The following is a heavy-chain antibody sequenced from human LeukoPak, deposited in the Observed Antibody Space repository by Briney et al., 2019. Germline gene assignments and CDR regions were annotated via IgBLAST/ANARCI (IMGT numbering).Heavy chain of an antibody. D-gene: IGHD3-10*01. CDR1: GGTFSTYA. Sequence: SVKVSCKTSGGTFSTYAISWVRQAPGQGLEWMGGIIPIFGTPNYAQKLQGRVTLTTETSTSTAYMELRSLRSDDTAVYYCARDGSGVWFDYWGQGTLVTVSS. V-gene: IGHV1-69*05. J-gene: IGHJ4*02. CDR3: ARDGSGVWFDY. CDR2: IIPIFGTP.